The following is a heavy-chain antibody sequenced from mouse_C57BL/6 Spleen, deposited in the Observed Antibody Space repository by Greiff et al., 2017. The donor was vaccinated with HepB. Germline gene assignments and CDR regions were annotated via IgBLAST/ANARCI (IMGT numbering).Heavy chain of an antibody. D-gene: IGHD1-1*01. CDR3: ASPRRGSSPYAMDY. Sequence: VQLQQPGAELVRPGSSVKLSCKASGYTFTSYWMHWVKQRPIQGLEWIGNIDPSDSETHYNQKFKDKATLTVDKSSSTAYMQLSSLTSEDSAVYYCASPRRGSSPYAMDYGGQGTSVTVSS. J-gene: IGHJ4*01. V-gene: IGHV1-52*01. CDR2: IDPSDSET. CDR1: GYTFTSYW.